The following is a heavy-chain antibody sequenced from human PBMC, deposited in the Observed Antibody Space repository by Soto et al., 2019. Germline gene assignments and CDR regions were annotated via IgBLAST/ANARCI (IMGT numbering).Heavy chain of an antibody. CDR3: AKNGQPPYYYYGLDV. D-gene: IGHD2-8*01. J-gene: IGHJ6*02. Sequence: ASVKVSCKASGYTFTRYGISWVRQAPGQGLEWMGWISGYNGDTNYAQKFQGRVSMTIDSSTTTAYMELRSLTSDDTAVYYCAKNGQPPYYYYGLDVWG. V-gene: IGHV1-18*01. CDR2: ISGYNGDT. CDR1: GYTFTRYG.